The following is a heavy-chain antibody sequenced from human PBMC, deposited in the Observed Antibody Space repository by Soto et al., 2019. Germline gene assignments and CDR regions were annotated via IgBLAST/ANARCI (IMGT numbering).Heavy chain of an antibody. CDR3: ARSIIYGSGSSAPTYYGMDV. Sequence: VASVKVSCKASGGTFSSYAISWVRQAPGQGLEWMGGIIPIFGTANYAQKFQGRVTITADESTSTAYMEPSSLRSEDTAVYYCARSIIYGSGSSAPTYYGMDVWGQGTTVTVSS. CDR1: GGTFSSYA. V-gene: IGHV1-69*13. D-gene: IGHD3-10*01. CDR2: IIPIFGTA. J-gene: IGHJ6*02.